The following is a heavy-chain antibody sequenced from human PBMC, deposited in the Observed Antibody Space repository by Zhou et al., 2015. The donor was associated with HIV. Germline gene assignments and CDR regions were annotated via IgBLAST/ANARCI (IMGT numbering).Heavy chain of an antibody. J-gene: IGHJ4*02. CDR3: ARGPPANFWSGYYPD. CDR2: IGYNGQT. CDR1: GYTFTHFG. D-gene: IGHD3-3*01. Sequence: QVQLVQSGTEVKKPGASVKVSCKASGYTFTHFGIGWVRQAPGQGLEWMGWIGYNGQTKDVQKFQDRVTMASDPSTSTAYMDLRSLRSDDTAVYYCARGPPANFWSGYYPDWGQGTLVIVSS. V-gene: IGHV1-18*01.